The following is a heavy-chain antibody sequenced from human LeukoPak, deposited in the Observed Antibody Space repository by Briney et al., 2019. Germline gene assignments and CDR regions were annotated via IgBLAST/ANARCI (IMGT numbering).Heavy chain of an antibody. V-gene: IGHV3-21*01. J-gene: IGHJ4*02. CDR2: ISSSSSYI. CDR3: ARSHGYSSSYFDY. D-gene: IGHD6-13*01. Sequence: GGSLRLSCAASGFTFSSYSMNWVRQAPGKGLEWVSSISSSSSYIYYADSVKGRFTISRDNAKNSLYLQMNSLRAEDTAVHYCARSHGYSSSYFDYWGQGTLVTVSS. CDR1: GFTFSSYS.